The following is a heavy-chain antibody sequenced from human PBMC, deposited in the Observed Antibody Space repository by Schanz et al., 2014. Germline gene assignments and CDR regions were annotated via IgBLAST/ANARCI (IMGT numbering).Heavy chain of an antibody. CDR1: GGTFSSYT. J-gene: IGHJ6*02. D-gene: IGHD3-10*01. CDR2: IIPVLAIA. CDR3: ARAKRFGDMDV. V-gene: IGHV1-69*02. Sequence: QVQLVQSGAEVKKPGSSVKVSCKASGGTFSSYTISWVRQAPGQGLEWMGRIIPVLAIADYAQKFQGRVTITRDTSASTAYMELTSLRSEDTAVYYCARAKRFGDMDVWGQGTTVTVAS.